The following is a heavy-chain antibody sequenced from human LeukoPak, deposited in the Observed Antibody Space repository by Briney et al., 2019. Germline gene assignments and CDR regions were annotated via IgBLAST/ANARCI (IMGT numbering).Heavy chain of an antibody. CDR1: GVTVSSNY. V-gene: IGHV3-53*04. CDR3: ARQYCSGGSCYLDYFDY. J-gene: IGHJ4*02. Sequence: PGGSLRLSFAAPGVTVSSNYMSWVRPAPGKGLEGVSVIYSGGSTYYADSVKGRFTISRHNSKNTLYLQMNSLRAEDTAVYYCARQYCSGGSCYLDYFDYWGQGTLVTVSS. D-gene: IGHD2-15*01. CDR2: IYSGGST.